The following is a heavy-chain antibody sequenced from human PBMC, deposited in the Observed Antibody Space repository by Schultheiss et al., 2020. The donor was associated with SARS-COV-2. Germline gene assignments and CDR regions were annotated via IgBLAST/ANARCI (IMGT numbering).Heavy chain of an antibody. CDR3: ARGVRWLQAYYGMDV. D-gene: IGHD5-24*01. J-gene: IGHJ6*02. CDR1: GGSFSGYY. CDR2: INHSGRT. V-gene: IGHV4-34*01. Sequence: SETLSLTCAVYGGSFSGYYWSWIRQPPGKGLEWIGEINHSGRTNYNPSLKSRVTISVDTSKNQFSLKLSSVTAADTAVYYCARGVRWLQAYYGMDVWGQGDHGHRLL.